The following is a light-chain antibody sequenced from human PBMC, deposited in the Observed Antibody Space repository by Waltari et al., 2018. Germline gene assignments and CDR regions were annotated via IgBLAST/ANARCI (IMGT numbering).Light chain of an antibody. Sequence: QSVLTQPPSVSEAPSQRVTIPCSGNSPNIGNNAVNWYQQLPGKAPQLLIYSDDLLSSGVSDRFSGSRSGTSASLAISGLQSEDEADYYCSAWDESLNGVVFGGGTKLTVL. CDR1: SPNIGNNA. J-gene: IGLJ2*01. CDR2: SDD. CDR3: SAWDESLNGVV. V-gene: IGLV1-36*01.